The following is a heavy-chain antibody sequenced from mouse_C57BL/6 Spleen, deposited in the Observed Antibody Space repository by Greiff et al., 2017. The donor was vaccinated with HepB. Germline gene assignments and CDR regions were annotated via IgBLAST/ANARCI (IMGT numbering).Heavy chain of an antibody. J-gene: IGHJ4*01. CDR3: ARGANWDYYAMDY. Sequence: EVQLQQSGPELVKPGASVKISCKASGYTFTDYYMNWVKQSHGKSLEWIGDINPNNGGTSYNQKFKGKATLTVDKSSSTAYMQLRSLTSEDSAVYYCARGANWDYYAMDYWGQGTSVTVSS. CDR2: INPNNGGT. D-gene: IGHD4-1*01. CDR1: GYTFTDYY. V-gene: IGHV1-26*01.